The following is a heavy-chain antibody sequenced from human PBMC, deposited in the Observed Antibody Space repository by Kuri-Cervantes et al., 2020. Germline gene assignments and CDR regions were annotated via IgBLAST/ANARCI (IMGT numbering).Heavy chain of an antibody. J-gene: IGHJ3*02. D-gene: IGHD3-9*01. V-gene: IGHV4-39*01. CDR2: IYYSGST. CDR1: GGSFSSYY. Sequence: SETLSLTCAVYGGSFSSYYWSWIRQPPGKGLEWIGSIYYSGSTYYNPSLKSRVTISVDTSKNQFSLKLSSVTAADTAVYYCASPVYFDWLLLAFDIWGQGTMVTVSS. CDR3: ASPVYFDWLLLAFDI.